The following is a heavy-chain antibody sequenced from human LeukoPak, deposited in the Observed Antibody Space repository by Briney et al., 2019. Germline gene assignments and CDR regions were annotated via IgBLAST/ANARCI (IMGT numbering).Heavy chain of an antibody. D-gene: IGHD5-12*01. Sequence: SVKVSCKASGGTFSSYAISWVRQAPGQGLEWMGGIIPIFGTANYAQKFQGRVTITADESTSTAYMELSSLRSEDTAVYYCAREIVATIGRWFDPWGQGTLVTVSS. V-gene: IGHV1-69*01. CDR3: AREIVATIGRWFDP. CDR2: IIPIFGTA. J-gene: IGHJ5*02. CDR1: GGTFSSYA.